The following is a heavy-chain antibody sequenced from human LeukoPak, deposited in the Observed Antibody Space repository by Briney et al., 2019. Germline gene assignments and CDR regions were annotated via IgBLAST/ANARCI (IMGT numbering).Heavy chain of an antibody. CDR1: GFTFSNYA. V-gene: IGHV3-23*01. J-gene: IGHJ4*02. CDR2: VGGSGVNT. CDR3: AKRGDCSGTCTYDY. Sequence: GGSLRLSCAASGFTFSNYAIHWVRQAPGKGLEWVSIVGGSGVNTYYADSVKGRFTISRDNSKNTVYLQMNSLRAEDTAVYYCAKRGDCSGTCTYDYWGQGTLVTVSS. D-gene: IGHD2-2*01.